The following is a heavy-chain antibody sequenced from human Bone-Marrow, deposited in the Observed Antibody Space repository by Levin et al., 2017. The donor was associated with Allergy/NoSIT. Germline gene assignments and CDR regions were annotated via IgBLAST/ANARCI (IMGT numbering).Heavy chain of an antibody. Sequence: SETLSLTCTVSGDSVSSATYFWSWIRQPPGRGLEWIGVMSYSGYTNYNPSLKSRVSISIDTSKNQFSLKLSSVTAADTAVYYCARGGRAAAETNSFDYWGQGTLVTIFS. J-gene: IGHJ4*02. V-gene: IGHV4-61*01. CDR1: GDSVSSATYF. CDR2: MSYSGYT. CDR3: ARGGRAAAETNSFDY. D-gene: IGHD6-13*01.